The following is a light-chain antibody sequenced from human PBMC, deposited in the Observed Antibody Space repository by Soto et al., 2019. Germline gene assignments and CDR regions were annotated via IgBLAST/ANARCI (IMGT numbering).Light chain of an antibody. Sequence: QSALTQPRSVSGSPGQSVTISFTGTSSDIGGYNYVSWFQQHPGKAPKLMIYGVSERPSGVPDRFSGSKSGNTASLTISGLQAEDEADYYCCSYKGSFYVFGTGTKLTVL. V-gene: IGLV2-11*01. CDR1: SSDIGGYNY. CDR2: GVS. CDR3: CSYKGSFYV. J-gene: IGLJ1*01.